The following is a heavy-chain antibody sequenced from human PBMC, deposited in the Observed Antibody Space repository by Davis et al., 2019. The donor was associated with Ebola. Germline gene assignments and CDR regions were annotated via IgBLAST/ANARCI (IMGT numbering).Heavy chain of an antibody. D-gene: IGHD2-2*01. Sequence: AASVKVSCKASGGTFSSYAISWVRQAPGQGLEWMGRIIPILGIANYAQKVQGRVTMTTDTSTSTAYMELRSLRSDDTAVYYCARLYCSTTTCYESDYWGQGTLVTVS. V-gene: IGHV1-69*04. CDR2: IIPILGIA. CDR1: GGTFSSYA. CDR3: ARLYCSTTTCYESDY. J-gene: IGHJ4*02.